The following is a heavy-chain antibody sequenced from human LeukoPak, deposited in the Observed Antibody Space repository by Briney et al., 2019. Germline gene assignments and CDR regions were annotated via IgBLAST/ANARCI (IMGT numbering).Heavy chain of an antibody. V-gene: IGHV3-23*01. D-gene: IGHD1-26*01. CDR1: GFTFSSYA. Sequence: GGSLRLSCAASGFTFSSYAMSWVRQGPGKGLEWVSAVSGSGGSTYYADSVKGRFTISRDNSKNTLYLQMNSLRAEDTAVYYCAKDAYSGSYLATFDYWGQGTLVTVSS. J-gene: IGHJ4*02. CDR2: VSGSGGST. CDR3: AKDAYSGSYLATFDY.